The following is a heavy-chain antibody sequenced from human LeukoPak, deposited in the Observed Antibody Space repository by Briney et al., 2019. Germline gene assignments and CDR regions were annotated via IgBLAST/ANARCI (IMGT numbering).Heavy chain of an antibody. CDR2: IYYTGGT. V-gene: IGHV4-59*08. J-gene: IGHJ4*02. CDR3: AKYGNSGWVIDN. D-gene: IGHD6-19*01. Sequence: SETLSLTCTVSGGSIASNYWAWIRQPPGKGLEYIGYIYYTGGTNYNPSLKSRVTISVDTSKNQFSLKLTSVTAADTAVYFCAKYGNSGWVIDNWGQGTLVTVSS. CDR1: GGSIASNY.